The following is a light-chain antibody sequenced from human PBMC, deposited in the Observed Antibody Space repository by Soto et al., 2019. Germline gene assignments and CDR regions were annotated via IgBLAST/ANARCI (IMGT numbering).Light chain of an antibody. CDR1: SSDVGGYDY. CDR2: EVT. V-gene: IGLV2-14*01. Sequence: QSVLTQPASVSGSPGQSITISCTGTSSDVGGYDYVSWYQQYPGKAPKFMIYEVTNRPSGVSHRFSGSKSGNTASLTTSGLQAEDEADYYCTSYTTTSTYVFGTGTKVTVL. CDR3: TSYTTTSTYV. J-gene: IGLJ1*01.